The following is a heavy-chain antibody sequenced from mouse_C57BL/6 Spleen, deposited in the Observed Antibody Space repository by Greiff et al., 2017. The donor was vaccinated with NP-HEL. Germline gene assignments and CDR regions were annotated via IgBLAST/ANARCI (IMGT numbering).Heavy chain of an antibody. Sequence: EVQLQQSGPELVKPGASVKISCKASGYSFTDYNMNWVKQSNGKSLEWIGVINHNYGTTSYNQKFKGKATLTVDQSSSTAYMQLNSLTSEDSAVYYCARGAYYSNYDYAMDYWGQGTSVTVSS. CDR3: ARGAYYSNYDYAMDY. CDR1: GYSFTDYN. D-gene: IGHD2-5*01. V-gene: IGHV1-39*01. J-gene: IGHJ4*01. CDR2: INHNYGTT.